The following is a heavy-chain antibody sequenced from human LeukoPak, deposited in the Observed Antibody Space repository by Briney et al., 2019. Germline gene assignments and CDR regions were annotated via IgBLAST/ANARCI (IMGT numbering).Heavy chain of an antibody. J-gene: IGHJ4*02. CDR1: GFTFTNYW. CDR2: IKQDRSEK. Sequence: GGSLRLSCAASGFTFTNYWMSWVRQAPGKGLELVANIKQDRSEKYYVDSVKGRFTISRDNAKNSLYLQMNSLRAEDTAVYYCARGWFGSSYWGQGTLVTVSS. V-gene: IGHV3-7*01. D-gene: IGHD3-10*01. CDR3: ARGWFGSSY.